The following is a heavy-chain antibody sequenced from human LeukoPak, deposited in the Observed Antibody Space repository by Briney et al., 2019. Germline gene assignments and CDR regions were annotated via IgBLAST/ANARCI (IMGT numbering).Heavy chain of an antibody. CDR2: IYYSGST. V-gene: IGHV4-59*12. CDR1: GGSISSYY. Sequence: SETLSLTCTVSGGSISSYYWSWIRQPPGKGLEWIGYIYYSGSTNYNPSLKSRVTISVDTSKNQFSLKLSSVTAADTAVYYCAKRYFDYWGQGTLVTVSS. J-gene: IGHJ4*02. CDR3: AKRYFDY.